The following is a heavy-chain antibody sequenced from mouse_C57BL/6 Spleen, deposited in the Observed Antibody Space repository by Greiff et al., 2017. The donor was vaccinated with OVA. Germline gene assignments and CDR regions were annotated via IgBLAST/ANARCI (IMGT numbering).Heavy chain of an antibody. CDR3: ARNYGSSYPYYFDY. Sequence: VQLKESGAELVRPGTSVKVSCKASGYAFTNYLIEWVKQRPGQGLEWIGVINPGSGGTNYNEKFKGKATLTADKSSSTAYMQLSSLTSEDSAVYFCARNYGSSYPYYFDYWGQGTTLTVSS. CDR2: INPGSGGT. D-gene: IGHD1-1*01. J-gene: IGHJ2*01. CDR1: GYAFTNYL. V-gene: IGHV1-54*01.